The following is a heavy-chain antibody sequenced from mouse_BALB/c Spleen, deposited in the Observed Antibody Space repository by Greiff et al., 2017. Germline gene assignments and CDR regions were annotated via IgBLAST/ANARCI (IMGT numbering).Heavy chain of an antibody. D-gene: IGHD1-1*01. V-gene: IGHV1-7*01. CDR1: GYTFTSYW. CDR2: INPSTGYT. CDR3: ARDGRSLFAY. Sequence: VQLHQSGAELAKPGASVKMSCKASGYTFTSYWMHWVKQRPGQGLEWIGYINPSTGYTEYNQKFKDKATLTADKSSSTAYMQLSSLTSEDSAVYYCARDGRSLFAYWGQGTLVTVSA. J-gene: IGHJ3*01.